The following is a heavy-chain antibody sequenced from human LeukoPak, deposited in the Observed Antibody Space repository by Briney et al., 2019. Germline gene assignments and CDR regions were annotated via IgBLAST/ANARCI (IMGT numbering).Heavy chain of an antibody. Sequence: PSETLSLTCTVSGGSISSSAYYWCWVRQPPGKGLEWIGYIYYSGSTNYNPSLKSRVTISVDTSKNQFSLKLSSVTAADTAVYYCATDGYNFVFGKVPSSFDYWGQGTLVTVSS. CDR3: ATDGYNFVFGKVPSSFDY. D-gene: IGHD5-24*01. CDR2: IYYSGST. J-gene: IGHJ4*02. CDR1: GGSISSSAYY. V-gene: IGHV4-61*05.